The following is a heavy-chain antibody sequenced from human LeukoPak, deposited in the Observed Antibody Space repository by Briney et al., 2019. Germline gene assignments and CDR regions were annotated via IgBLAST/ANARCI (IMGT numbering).Heavy chain of an antibody. D-gene: IGHD2-2*01. CDR3: ARCTASCYANAFDV. Sequence: GGSLRLSCAASGFTFNNNAMSWVRQPPGKGLEWVSAINGGGDATEYANSVKGRFTISRDNSKNTLYLQMNSLRPEDTVVYYCARCTASCYANAFDVWGQGTLLTVSS. J-gene: IGHJ3*01. V-gene: IGHV3-23*01. CDR2: INGGGDAT. CDR1: GFTFNNNA.